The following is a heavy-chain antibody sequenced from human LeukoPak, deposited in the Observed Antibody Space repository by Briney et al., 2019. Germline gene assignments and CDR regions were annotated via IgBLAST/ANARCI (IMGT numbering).Heavy chain of an antibody. J-gene: IGHJ4*02. CDR3: ARGYCRTTSCYYDY. CDR2: IIPIFGTA. CDR1: GGTFSRNA. V-gene: IGHV1-69*06. Sequence: SVKVSCKASGGTFSRNAISWVRQAPGQGLEWMGGIIPIFGTANYAQKFQGRVTIIVDKSTSTAYMELSSLRSEDTAIYYCARGYCRTTSCYYDYWGQGTLVTVSS. D-gene: IGHD2-2*01.